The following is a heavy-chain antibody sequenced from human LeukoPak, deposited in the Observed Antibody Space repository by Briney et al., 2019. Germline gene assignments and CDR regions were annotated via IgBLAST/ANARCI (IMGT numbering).Heavy chain of an antibody. CDR3: ARGDNGSGSYSYAFDI. Sequence: SETLSLTCAVSGGPISSSNWWSWVRQPPGKGLEWIGEIYHSGSTNYNPSLKSRVTISVDKSKNQLSLKLSSVTAADTAVYYCARGDNGSGSYSYAFDIWGQGTMVTVSS. CDR1: GGPISSSNW. J-gene: IGHJ3*02. CDR2: IYHSGST. V-gene: IGHV4-4*02. D-gene: IGHD3-10*01.